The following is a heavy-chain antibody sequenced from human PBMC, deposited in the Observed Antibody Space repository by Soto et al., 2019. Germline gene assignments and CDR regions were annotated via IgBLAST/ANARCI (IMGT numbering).Heavy chain of an antibody. CDR3: ARDGCSSTSCQSYYYYGMDV. V-gene: IGHV4-59*01. CDR1: GGSISSYY. J-gene: IGHJ6*02. Sequence: SETLSLTCTVSGGSISSYYWSWIRQPPGKGLEWIGYIYYSGSTNYNPSLKSRVTISVDTSKNQFSLKLSSVTAADTAVYYCARDGCSSTSCQSYYYYGMDVWGQGTTVTVSS. CDR2: IYYSGST. D-gene: IGHD2-2*01.